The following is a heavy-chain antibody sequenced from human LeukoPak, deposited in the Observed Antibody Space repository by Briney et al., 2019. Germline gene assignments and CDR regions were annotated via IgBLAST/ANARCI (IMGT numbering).Heavy chain of an antibody. CDR1: GGSISSGGYS. D-gene: IGHD5-18*01. Sequence: SETLSLTCAVSGGSISSGGYSWSWIRQPPGKGLEWIGYIYHSGSTYYNPSLKSRVTISVDRSKNQFSLKLSSVTAADTAVYYCARDQGYSYGYVWFDPWGQGTLVTVSP. J-gene: IGHJ5*02. V-gene: IGHV4-30-2*01. CDR3: ARDQGYSYGYVWFDP. CDR2: IYHSGST.